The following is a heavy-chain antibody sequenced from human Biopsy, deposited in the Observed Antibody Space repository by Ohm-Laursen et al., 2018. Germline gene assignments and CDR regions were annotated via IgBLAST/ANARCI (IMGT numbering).Heavy chain of an antibody. CDR2: IFYSGII. V-gene: IGHV4-38-2*01. CDR1: GYSISSGNY. CDR3: ARHPTGFWFDP. Sequence: GTLSLTCAVSGYSISSGNYWAWIRQPPGKGLEWIGSIFYSGIIYYNPSLKSRVSISVDTSKNQFSLNLNSVTAADTAVYYCARHPTGFWFDPWGQGSTVTVSS. J-gene: IGHJ5*01.